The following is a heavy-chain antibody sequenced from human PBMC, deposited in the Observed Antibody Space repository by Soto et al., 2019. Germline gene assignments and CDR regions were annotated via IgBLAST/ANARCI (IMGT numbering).Heavy chain of an antibody. V-gene: IGHV3-23*01. J-gene: IGHJ3*02. CDR2: ISGSGGST. Sequence: GGSLRLSCAASGFTFSSYAMSWVRQAPGKGLEWVSAISGSGGSTYYEDSVKGRFTISRDNSKNTLYLQMNSLRAEDTAVYYCAKDSTYYYDSSGQGDDAFDIWGQGTMVTVSS. CDR1: GFTFSSYA. CDR3: AKDSTYYYDSSGQGDDAFDI. D-gene: IGHD3-22*01.